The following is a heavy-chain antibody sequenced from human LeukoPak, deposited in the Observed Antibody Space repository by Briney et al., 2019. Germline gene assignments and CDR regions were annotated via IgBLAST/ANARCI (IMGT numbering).Heavy chain of an antibody. CDR2: ISGNSSYI. CDR3: AREEMGGTARSGALY. V-gene: IGHV3-21*01. D-gene: IGHD3-10*01. Sequence: GGSLRLSCAASGFTLITYSINWVRQAPGKGLEWVSSISGNSSYIYYADSVKGRFTISRDNARNSLYLQMNNLRAEDTAVYYCAREEMGGTARSGALYWGQGTLVTVSS. CDR1: GFTLITYS. J-gene: IGHJ4*02.